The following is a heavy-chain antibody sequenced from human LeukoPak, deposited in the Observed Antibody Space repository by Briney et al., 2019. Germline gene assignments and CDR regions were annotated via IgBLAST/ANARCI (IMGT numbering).Heavy chain of an antibody. D-gene: IGHD1-26*01. Sequence: GGSLRLSCAASGFTFSTYAVNWVRQAPGKGLEWVSTISGSGDSTYYADSVKGRFTISRDNSKNTLYLQMNSLRAEDTAVYYCARNSGSPQYYFDYWGQGTLVTVSS. V-gene: IGHV3-23*01. CDR3: ARNSGSPQYYFDY. J-gene: IGHJ4*02. CDR2: ISGSGDST. CDR1: GFTFSTYA.